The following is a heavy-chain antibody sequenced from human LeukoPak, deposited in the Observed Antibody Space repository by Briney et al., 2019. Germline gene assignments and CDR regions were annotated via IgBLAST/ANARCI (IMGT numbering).Heavy chain of an antibody. CDR2: IIPIFDTA. CDR3: ARDQGVLEWLFFDY. D-gene: IGHD3-3*01. CDR1: GGTFSSYA. V-gene: IGHV1-69*13. J-gene: IGHJ4*02. Sequence: ASVKVSCKASGGTFSSYAISWVRQAPEQWLEWMGGIIPIFDTANYAQKFQGRVTITADEYTSTAYMELSSLRSEDTAVYYCARDQGVLEWLFFDYWGQGTLVTVSS.